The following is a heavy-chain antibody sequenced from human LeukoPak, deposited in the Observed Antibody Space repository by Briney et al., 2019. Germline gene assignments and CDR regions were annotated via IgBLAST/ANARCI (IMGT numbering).Heavy chain of an antibody. Sequence: GGSLRLSCAASGFTFSSYAMNWVRQAPGKGLEWVSGISGSGGSTNYADSVEGRFTSSRDNSKNTLYLQMNSLRAEDTAVYYCAKVPSYYYDSSGFDYWGQGTLVTVSS. CDR1: GFTFSSYA. D-gene: IGHD3-22*01. J-gene: IGHJ4*02. CDR3: AKVPSYYYDSSGFDY. CDR2: ISGSGGST. V-gene: IGHV3-23*01.